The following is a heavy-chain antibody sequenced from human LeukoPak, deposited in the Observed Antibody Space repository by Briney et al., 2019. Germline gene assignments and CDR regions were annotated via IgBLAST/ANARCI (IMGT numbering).Heavy chain of an antibody. D-gene: IGHD4-17*01. V-gene: IGHV4-59*01. CDR1: GASISNYY. CDR2: MHYTGGT. Sequence: SETLSLTCSVSGASISNYYWSWLRQPPGKGLEWIGYMHYTGGTNYNPSLKCRVTTSLDTSKNQFSLKLSSVTAADTAVYYCARGTVTTYYFDYWGQGALVTVSS. CDR3: ARGTVTTYYFDY. J-gene: IGHJ4*02.